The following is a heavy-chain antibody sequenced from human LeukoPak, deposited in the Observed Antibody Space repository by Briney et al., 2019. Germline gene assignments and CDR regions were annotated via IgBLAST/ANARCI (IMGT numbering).Heavy chain of an antibody. J-gene: IGHJ4*02. D-gene: IGHD2-15*01. CDR2: FDPEDGET. CDR3: ATVYCSGGSCYSEFGY. V-gene: IGHV1-24*01. Sequence: ASVKVSCKVSGYTLTELSMHWVRQAHGKGLEGMGGFDPEDGETIYAQKFQARVTMTEDTSTDTAYMELSSLRSEDTAVYYCATVYCSGGSCYSEFGYWGQGTLVTVSS. CDR1: GYTLTELS.